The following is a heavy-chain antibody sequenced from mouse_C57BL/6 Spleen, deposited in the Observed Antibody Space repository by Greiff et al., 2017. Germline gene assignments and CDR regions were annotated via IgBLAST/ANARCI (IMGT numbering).Heavy chain of an antibody. D-gene: IGHD2-12*01. Sequence: ESGPGLVKPSQSLSLTCSVTGYSITSGYYWNWIRQFPGNKLEWMGYISYDGSNNYNPSLKNRISITRDTSKNQFFLKLNSVTTEDTATYYCARDTYCYDWFAYWGQGTLVTVSA. V-gene: IGHV3-6*01. J-gene: IGHJ3*01. CDR1: GYSITSGYY. CDR3: ARDTYCYDWFAY. CDR2: ISYDGSN.